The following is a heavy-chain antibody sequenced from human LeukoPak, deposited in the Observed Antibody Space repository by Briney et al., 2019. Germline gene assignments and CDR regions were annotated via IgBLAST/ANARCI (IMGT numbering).Heavy chain of an antibody. CDR1: GYTFTSYD. D-gene: IGHD1-26*01. V-gene: IGHV1-8*03. CDR2: MDPNSGNT. J-gene: IGHJ4*02. CDR3: ARGYSGSYWN. Sequence: ASLKVSCKASGYTFTSYDINWVRQTTGQGLEWMGWMDPNSGNTGYAQKFQGRVTITRNTSISTAYMELRSLRSKDTALYYCARGYSGSYWNWGQGTLVTVSS.